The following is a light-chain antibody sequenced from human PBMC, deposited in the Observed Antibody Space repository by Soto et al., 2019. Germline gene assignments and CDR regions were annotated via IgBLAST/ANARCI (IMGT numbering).Light chain of an antibody. CDR1: QSVSSY. J-gene: IGKJ5*01. CDR3: QQRSNWPIT. V-gene: IGKV3-11*01. CDR2: DAS. Sequence: EIVMTQSPAALSVSPGERATLSCRASQSVSSYLVWYQQKPGQAPRLLIYDASNRATGIPARFSGSGSGTDCTLTISSLEPEDVAVYYCQQRSNWPITFGQGTRLEIK.